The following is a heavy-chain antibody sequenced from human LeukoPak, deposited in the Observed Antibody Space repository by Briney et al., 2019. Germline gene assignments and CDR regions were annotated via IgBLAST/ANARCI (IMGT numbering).Heavy chain of an antibody. CDR2: ISGSGGST. J-gene: IGHJ4*02. Sequence: PGGSLRLSCAASGFTFSSYGMSWVRQAPGKGLEWVSGISGSGGSTNYADSVKGRFTISRDYAKNSLYLQMNNLRADDTAVYYCTRGGDYVGGPAHYWGQGTLVTVSS. V-gene: IGHV3-23*01. CDR3: TRGGDYVGGPAHY. D-gene: IGHD4-17*01. CDR1: GFTFSSYG.